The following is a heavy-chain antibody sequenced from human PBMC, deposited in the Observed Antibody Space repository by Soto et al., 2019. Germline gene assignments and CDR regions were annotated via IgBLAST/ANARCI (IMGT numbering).Heavy chain of an antibody. CDR1: GFTFSISW. CDR2: INEDGSEK. Sequence: GGSLRLSCAASGFTFSISWMNWVRQAPGKGLEWVGSINEDGSEKNYVDSVKGRFTISRDNAKNSLYLQMNSLRADDTAMYYCARSIAWGQGTLVTVSS. V-gene: IGHV3-7*01. J-gene: IGHJ5*02. CDR3: ARSIA.